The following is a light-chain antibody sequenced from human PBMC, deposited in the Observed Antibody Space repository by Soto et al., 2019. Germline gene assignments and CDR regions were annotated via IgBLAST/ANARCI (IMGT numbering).Light chain of an antibody. CDR1: QGISSA. Sequence: AIQLTQSPSSLSASVGDRVTITCRASQGISSALAWYQQKPGKAPKLLIYDASSLESGVPSRFSGSGSGTDFTLTFSSLQPEDFATYYCQLRRTFGQGTQVEIK. V-gene: IGKV1-13*02. CDR2: DAS. J-gene: IGKJ1*01. CDR3: QLRRT.